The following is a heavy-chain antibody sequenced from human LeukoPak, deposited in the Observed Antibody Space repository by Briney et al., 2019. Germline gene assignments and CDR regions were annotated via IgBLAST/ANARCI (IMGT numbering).Heavy chain of an antibody. CDR3: ARDGAGRSFYY. J-gene: IGHJ4*02. V-gene: IGHV4-59*01. Sequence: SETLSLTCSVSGGSFNSGYWSWLRQPPGKGLEWIGCIHYSGSTYHNPSLKSRATISIDTSKNLFSLRLRSVTAADTAIYYCARDGAGRSFYYWGQGTLVTVSS. CDR1: GGSFNSGY. CDR2: IHYSGST. D-gene: IGHD6-13*01.